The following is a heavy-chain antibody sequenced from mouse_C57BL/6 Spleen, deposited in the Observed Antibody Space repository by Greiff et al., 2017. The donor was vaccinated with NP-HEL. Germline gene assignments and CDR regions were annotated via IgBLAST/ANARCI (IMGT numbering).Heavy chain of an antibody. CDR2: INPSSGYT. D-gene: IGHD1-1*01. Sequence: QVQLLQSGAELAKPGASVKLSCKASGYTFTSYWMHWVKQRPGQGLEWIGYINPSSGYTKYNQKFKDKATLTAYKSSSTAYMQLSSLTSEDSAVYYCARKTYYCGSSYGTDFDYWGQGTTRTVAS. CDR3: ARKTYYCGSSYGTDFDY. CDR1: GYTFTSYW. J-gene: IGHJ2*01. V-gene: IGHV1-7*01.